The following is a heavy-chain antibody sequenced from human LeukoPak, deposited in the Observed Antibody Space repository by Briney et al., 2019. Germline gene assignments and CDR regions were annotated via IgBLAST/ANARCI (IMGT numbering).Heavy chain of an antibody. CDR3: ARKHFVAGSFDI. CDR1: GGSISSYY. V-gene: IGHV4-59*12. CDR2: IYYSGST. Sequence: SETLSLTCTVSGGSISSYYWSWIRQPPGKGLEWIGYIYYSGSTNYSPSLNSRVTISVDKSKNQFSLRLSSVTAADTAFYYCARKHFVAGSFDIWGQGTMVTVSS. J-gene: IGHJ3*02. D-gene: IGHD6-19*01.